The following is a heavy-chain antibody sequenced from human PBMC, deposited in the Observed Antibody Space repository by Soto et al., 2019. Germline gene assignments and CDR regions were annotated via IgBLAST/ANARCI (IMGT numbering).Heavy chain of an antibody. CDR1: GYTFTSYG. J-gene: IGHJ2*01. CDR3: ARDETYDSSGYYYGWYFDL. Sequence: QVQLVQSGAEVKKPGASVKVSCKASGYTFTSYGISWVRQAPGQGLEGMGWISAYNGNTNYAQKLQGRVTMTTDTSTSTAYMELRSLRSDDTAVYYCARDETYDSSGYYYGWYFDLWGRGTLVTVSS. D-gene: IGHD3-22*01. V-gene: IGHV1-18*01. CDR2: ISAYNGNT.